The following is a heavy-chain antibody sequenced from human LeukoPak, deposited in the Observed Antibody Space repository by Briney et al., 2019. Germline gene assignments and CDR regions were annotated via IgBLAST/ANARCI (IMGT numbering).Heavy chain of an antibody. CDR3: ARALIPAKWQWLVGGPLSG. J-gene: IGHJ4*02. CDR2: ISYDGSNK. Sequence: PGGSLRLSCAASGFTFSSYTMNWVRQAPGKGLEWVAVISYDGSNKYYADSVKGRFTISRDNSKNTLCLQMNSLRAEDTAVYYCARALIPAKWQWLVGGPLSGWGQGTLVTVSS. CDR1: GFTFSSYT. V-gene: IGHV3-30*04. D-gene: IGHD6-19*01.